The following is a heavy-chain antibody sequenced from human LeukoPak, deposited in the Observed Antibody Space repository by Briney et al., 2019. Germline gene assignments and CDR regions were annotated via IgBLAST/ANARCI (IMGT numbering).Heavy chain of an antibody. CDR3: ARDCYYYDSSGYYSYGIGYFDY. CDR1: GYTFTSYD. J-gene: IGHJ4*02. D-gene: IGHD3-22*01. CDR2: MNPNSGNT. Sequence: GASVKVSCKGSGYTFTSYDINWVRQATGQGLEWMGWMNPNSGNTGYAQKFQGRVSMTRNTSISTAYMELRSLRSDDTAVYYCARDCYYYDSSGYYSYGIGYFDYWGQGTLVTVSS. V-gene: IGHV1-8*01.